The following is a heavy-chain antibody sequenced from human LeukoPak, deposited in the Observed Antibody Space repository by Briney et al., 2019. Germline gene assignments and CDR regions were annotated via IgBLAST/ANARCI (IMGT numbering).Heavy chain of an antibody. CDR2: IYTSGST. Sequence: SETLSLTCTVSGGSISNRSYYWSWIRQPAGKGLEWIGRIYTSGSTNYNPSLKSRVTISVDTSKNQFSLKLSSVTAADTAVYYCARDLPIFGVAPMDVWGKGTTVTTSS. CDR3: ARDLPIFGVAPMDV. V-gene: IGHV4-61*02. D-gene: IGHD3-3*01. CDR1: GGSISNRSYY. J-gene: IGHJ6*04.